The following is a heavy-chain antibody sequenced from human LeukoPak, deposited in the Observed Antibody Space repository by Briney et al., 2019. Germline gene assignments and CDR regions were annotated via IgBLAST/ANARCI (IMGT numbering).Heavy chain of an antibody. V-gene: IGHV4-34*01. D-gene: IGHD6-19*01. CDR2: INHSGST. CDR3: ARRPRGQWLVYYFDY. Sequence: PSETLSLTCAVYGGSFSGYYWSWIRQPPGKGLEWIGEINHSGSTNYNPSLKSRVTISVDTSKNQFSLKLSSATAADTAVYYCARRPRGQWLVYYFDYWGQGTLVTVSS. CDR1: GGSFSGYY. J-gene: IGHJ4*02.